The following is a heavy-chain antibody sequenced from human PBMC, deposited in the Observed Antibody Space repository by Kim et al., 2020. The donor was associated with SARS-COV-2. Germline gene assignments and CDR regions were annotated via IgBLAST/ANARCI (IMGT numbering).Heavy chain of an antibody. D-gene: IGHD5-12*01. Sequence: SETLSLTCNVSGASISSGASYWSWVRQRPGKGLEWIGYVYYTGTTYYNPSLKSRVNMSIDTSKSQFSLKLTSVTAADTAVYYCAREASGFILLAYWGPGTLVTVS. V-gene: IGHV4-31*02. CDR1: GASISSGASY. J-gene: IGHJ4*02. CDR3: AREASGFILLAY. CDR2: VYYTGTT.